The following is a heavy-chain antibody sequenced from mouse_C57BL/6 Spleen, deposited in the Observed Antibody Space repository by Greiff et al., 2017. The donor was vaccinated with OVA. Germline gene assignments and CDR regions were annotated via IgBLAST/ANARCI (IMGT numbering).Heavy chain of an antibody. V-gene: IGHV1-52*01. CDR3: ARSDSAWFAY. D-gene: IGHD2-4*01. CDR2: IDPSDSET. J-gene: IGHJ3*01. CDR1: GYTFTSYW. Sequence: VQLQQPGAELVRHGSSVKLSCKASGYTFTSYWMHWVKQRPIQGLEWIGNIDPSDSETHYNQKFKDKATLTVDKSSSTAYMQLSSLTSEDSAVYYCARSDSAWFAYWGQGTLVTVSA.